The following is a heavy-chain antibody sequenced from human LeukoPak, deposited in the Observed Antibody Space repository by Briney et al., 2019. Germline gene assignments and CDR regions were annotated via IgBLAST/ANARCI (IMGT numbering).Heavy chain of an antibody. D-gene: IGHD3-22*01. CDR2: ISWNSGDM. V-gene: IGHV3-9*01. CDR1: GFPFDDYA. Sequence: GGSLRLSCTASGFPFDDYAMHWVRQAPGKGLEWVSGISWNSGDMGCADYVKGRFTISRDNAKNSLHLQMNSMRAEDTDFYYCEKDWGQNYDTSALTDYWGQGTLVTVSS. J-gene: IGHJ4*02. CDR3: EKDWGQNYDTSALTDY.